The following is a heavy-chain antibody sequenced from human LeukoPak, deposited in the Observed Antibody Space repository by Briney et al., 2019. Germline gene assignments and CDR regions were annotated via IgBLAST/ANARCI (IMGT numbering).Heavy chain of an antibody. CDR1: GFTFSSYE. Sequence: HPGRSLRLSCAASGFTFSSYEMNWVRQAPGKGLEWFSYISSSGSTIYYADSVKGRFTISRDNAKNSLYLQMNSLRAEDTAVYYCARVRGVSDAFDIWGQGTMVTVSS. D-gene: IGHD3-10*01. J-gene: IGHJ3*02. CDR3: ARVRGVSDAFDI. CDR2: ISSSGSTI. V-gene: IGHV3-48*03.